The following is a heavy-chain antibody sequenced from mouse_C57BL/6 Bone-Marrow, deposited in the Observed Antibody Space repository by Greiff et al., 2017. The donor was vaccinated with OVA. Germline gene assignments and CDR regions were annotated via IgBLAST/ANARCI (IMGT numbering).Heavy chain of an antibody. CDR3: TTGSMDY. CDR1: GFNIKDDY. V-gene: IGHV14-4*01. J-gene: IGHJ4*01. CDR2: IDPENGDT. Sequence: EVQLQQSGAELVRPGASVKLSCTASGFNIKDDYMHWVKQRPEQGLEWIGWIDPENGDTEYASKFQGKATITADTSSNPAYLHLSSLTSEVTAVYYCTTGSMDYWGQGTSVTVSS.